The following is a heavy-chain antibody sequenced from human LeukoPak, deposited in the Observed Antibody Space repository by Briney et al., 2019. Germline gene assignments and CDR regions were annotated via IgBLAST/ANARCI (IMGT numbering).Heavy chain of an antibody. Sequence: SETLSLTCTVSGYSISSGYYWGWIRQPPGKGLEWIGSIYHSGSTYYNPSLKSRVTISVDTSKNQFSLKLSSVTAADTAVYYCARCIVVVPAASRCPFDYWGQGTLVTVSS. V-gene: IGHV4-38-2*02. J-gene: IGHJ4*02. CDR3: ARCIVVVPAASRCPFDY. CDR1: GYSISSGYY. CDR2: IYHSGST. D-gene: IGHD2-2*01.